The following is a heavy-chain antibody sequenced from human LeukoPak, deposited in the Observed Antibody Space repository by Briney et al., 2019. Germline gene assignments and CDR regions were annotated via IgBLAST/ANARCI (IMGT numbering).Heavy chain of an antibody. J-gene: IGHJ4*02. CDR2: ISSSGTTI. V-gene: IGHV3-48*03. CDR1: GFTFSSYE. D-gene: IGHD2-2*01. Sequence: GGSLRLSCAASGFTFSSYEMNWVRQAPGKGLEWVSYISSSGTTIYYADSVNGRFTISRDNAKNSLYLQMNSLRAEDTAVYYCARDQRYCSSSSCPWEPFDYWGQGTLVTVSS. CDR3: ARDQRYCSSSSCPWEPFDY.